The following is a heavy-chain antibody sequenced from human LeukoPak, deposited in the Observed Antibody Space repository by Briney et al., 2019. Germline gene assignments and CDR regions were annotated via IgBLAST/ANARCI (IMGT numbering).Heavy chain of an antibody. V-gene: IGHV3-21*01. CDR1: GFTFSSYS. CDR3: AKDNFERGYSGYELRFDY. D-gene: IGHD5-12*01. J-gene: IGHJ4*02. Sequence: GGSLRLSCAASGFTFSSYSMNWVRQAPGKGLEWVSSISSSSSYIYYADSVKGRFTISRDNAKNSLYLQMNSLRAEDTAVYYCAKDNFERGYSGYELRFDYWGQGTLVTVSS. CDR2: ISSSSSYI.